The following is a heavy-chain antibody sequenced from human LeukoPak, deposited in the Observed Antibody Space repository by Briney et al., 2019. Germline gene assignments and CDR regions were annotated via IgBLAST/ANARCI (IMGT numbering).Heavy chain of an antibody. CDR1: GYTFINSD. J-gene: IGHJ5*02. Sequence: ASVKVSCKASGYTFINSDINWVRQAPGQGLEWMAWIDPKNGNRGYAQNFQGRVTMTTDISINTAYLELSSLRSEDTAVYYCARSHTQKEFCGGGRCYPTVWWFDPWGQGTLVTVSS. V-gene: IGHV1-8*01. D-gene: IGHD2-15*01. CDR2: IDPKNGNR. CDR3: ARSHTQKEFCGGGRCYPTVWWFDP.